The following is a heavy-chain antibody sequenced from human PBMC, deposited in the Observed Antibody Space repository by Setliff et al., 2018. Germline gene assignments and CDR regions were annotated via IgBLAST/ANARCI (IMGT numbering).Heavy chain of an antibody. V-gene: IGHV4-4*02. CDR1: GDSVTSSNW. CDR2: IYHSGST. D-gene: IGHD2-21*01. Sequence: SETLSLTCEVSGDSVTSSNWWSWVRQPPGRGLEWIGEIYHSGSTNYNYGASLKSRVTMSVDKSKNQFSLKLTSVTAADTAVYYCARGLEGEDYFYYMDVWGKGNTVTVSS. J-gene: IGHJ6*03. CDR3: ARGLEGEDYFYYMDV.